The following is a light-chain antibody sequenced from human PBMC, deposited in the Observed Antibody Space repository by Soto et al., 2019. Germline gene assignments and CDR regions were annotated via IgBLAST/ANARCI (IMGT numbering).Light chain of an antibody. Sequence: DIPLTQSPSLLSASVGDRVTISCRASQGISTSLAWYQQKPGKAPKLLIYAASTVQSGVPSRFSGSGSETDFTLTISSLQLEDFATFYCQQVHSYPFTFGGGTKVAIK. CDR1: QGISTS. CDR2: AAS. V-gene: IGKV1-9*01. J-gene: IGKJ4*01. CDR3: QQVHSYPFT.